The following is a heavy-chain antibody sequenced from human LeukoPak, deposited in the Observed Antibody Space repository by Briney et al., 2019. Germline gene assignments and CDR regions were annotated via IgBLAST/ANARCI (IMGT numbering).Heavy chain of an antibody. CDR2: IFRGDSDT. CDR3: ARSSETYFTTFDS. CDR1: GYSFNNHW. J-gene: IGHJ4*02. V-gene: IGHV5-51*01. D-gene: IGHD2/OR15-2a*01. Sequence: GESLKISCQGSGYSFNNHWIGWVRQTPGKGLEWMAIIFRGDSDTRYSPSFQGQVTISDDRSITTAYLQWSRLKASDTAIYYCARSSETYFTTFDSWGQGTLVTVSS.